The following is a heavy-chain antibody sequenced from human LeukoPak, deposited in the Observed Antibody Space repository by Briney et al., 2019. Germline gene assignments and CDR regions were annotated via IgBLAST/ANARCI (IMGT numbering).Heavy chain of an antibody. D-gene: IGHD5-18*01. J-gene: IGHJ4*02. CDR3: AKDTGYSYGVDY. Sequence: PGGSLRLSCAASGFTFDDYAMHWVRQAPGKGLERVSLISGDGGSTYYADSVKGRFTISRDNSKNSLYLQMNSLRTEDTALYYCAKDTGYSYGVDYWGQGTLVTVSS. V-gene: IGHV3-43*02. CDR1: GFTFDDYA. CDR2: ISGDGGST.